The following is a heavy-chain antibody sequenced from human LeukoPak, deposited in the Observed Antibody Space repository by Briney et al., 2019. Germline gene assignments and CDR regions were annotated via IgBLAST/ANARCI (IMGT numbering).Heavy chain of an antibody. CDR1: GFTFSDFA. D-gene: IGHD6-13*01. J-gene: IGHJ4*02. CDR3: ARVPYSSSWCYFDY. Sequence: QTGGSLRLSCAASGFTFSDFAMSWVRQAPGKGLEWVSAISGNGGDTYYADSVKGRFTISRDNSKNTLYLQMNSLRAEDTAVYYCARVPYSSSWCYFDYWGQGTLVTVSS. V-gene: IGHV3-23*01. CDR2: ISGNGGDT.